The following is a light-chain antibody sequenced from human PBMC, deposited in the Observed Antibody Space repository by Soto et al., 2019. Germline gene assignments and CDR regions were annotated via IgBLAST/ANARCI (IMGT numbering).Light chain of an antibody. V-gene: IGKV1-5*01. CDR2: EVS. Sequence: DIQMTQSPSTLSASVGDRVTITGRASQSINRWLAWYQQKPGRAPNLLIYEVSTLESGVPSRFSGSGSGTEFTLTISSLQSGDAAVYYCQQYYEWPRGTFGQGTKVDI. J-gene: IGKJ1*01. CDR3: QQYYEWPRGT. CDR1: QSINRW.